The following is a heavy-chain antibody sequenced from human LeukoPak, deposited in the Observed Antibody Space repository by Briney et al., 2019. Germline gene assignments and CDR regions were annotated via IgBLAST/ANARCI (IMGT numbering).Heavy chain of an antibody. CDR3: AKDGGYDFWSGYYMDY. V-gene: IGHV3-23*01. J-gene: IGHJ4*02. CDR1: GFTFSSYA. D-gene: IGHD3-3*01. Sequence: GGSLRLSCAASGFTFSSYAMSWVRRAPGKGLEWVSAISGSGGSTYYADSVKGRFTISRDNSKNTLYLQMNSLRAEDTAVYYCAKDGGYDFWSGYYMDYWGQGTLVTVSS. CDR2: ISGSGGST.